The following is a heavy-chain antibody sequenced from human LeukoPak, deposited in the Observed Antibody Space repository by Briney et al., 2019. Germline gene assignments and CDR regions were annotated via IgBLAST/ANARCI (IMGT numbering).Heavy chain of an antibody. CDR1: GGSISSSYDY. J-gene: IGHJ6*03. D-gene: IGHD6-13*01. CDR2: LYYSGST. Sequence: SETLSLTCTVSGGSISSSYDYWGWIRQPPGKGLEWIGTLYYSGSTYYNPSLKSRVTISLDTSKNQFSLKLSSVTAADTAVYYCARVLAAAAGSHYYYYYMDVWGKGTTVTVSS. V-gene: IGHV4-39*07. CDR3: ARVLAAAAGSHYYYYYMDV.